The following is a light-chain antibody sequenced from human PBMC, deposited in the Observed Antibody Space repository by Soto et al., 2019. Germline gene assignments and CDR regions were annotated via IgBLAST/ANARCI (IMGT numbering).Light chain of an antibody. CDR1: QNINNY. V-gene: IGKV1-39*01. Sequence: DIQMTQSPSSLSASVGDRVTITCRASQNINNYLNWYQQKPGKAPKLLTYAASILQSGVPSRFSGGGFGTDFTLTISSLQPEDFAAYFCQQTYSTPWTFGQRTKVEIK. J-gene: IGKJ1*01. CDR2: AAS. CDR3: QQTYSTPWT.